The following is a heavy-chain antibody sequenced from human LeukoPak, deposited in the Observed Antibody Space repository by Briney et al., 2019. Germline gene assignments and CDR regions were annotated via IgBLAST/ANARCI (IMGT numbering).Heavy chain of an antibody. D-gene: IGHD3-22*01. CDR1: GGSISSSSYY. J-gene: IGHJ3*01. CDR2: IYYSGST. Sequence: SETLSLTCTVSGGSISSSSYYWGWIRQPPGKGLEWIGSIYYSGSTYYNPSLKSRVTISVDTSKNQFSLKLSSVTAADTAVYYWASQPYYYDSSGYYGFAPWGQGTMVTVSS. V-gene: IGHV4-39*07. CDR3: ASQPYYYDSSGYYGFAP.